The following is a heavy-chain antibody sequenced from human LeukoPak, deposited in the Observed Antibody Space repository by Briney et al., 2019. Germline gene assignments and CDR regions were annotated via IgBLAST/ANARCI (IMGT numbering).Heavy chain of an antibody. D-gene: IGHD6-6*01. CDR3: AREGHSSSSVWFDP. CDR1: GGSISSYY. CDR2: IYTSGST. Sequence: KPSETLSLTCTVSGGSISSYYWSWIRQPAGKGLEWIGRIYTSGSTNYNPSLKSRVTISVDTSKNQFSLKLSSVTAADTAVYYCAREGHSSSSVWFDPWGQGTLVTVSS. J-gene: IGHJ5*02. V-gene: IGHV4-4*07.